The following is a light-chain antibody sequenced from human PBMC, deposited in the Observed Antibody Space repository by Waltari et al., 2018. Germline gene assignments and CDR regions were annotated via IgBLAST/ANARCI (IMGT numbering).Light chain of an antibody. CDR1: TIDVGAQHY. J-gene: IGLJ2*01. CDR3: SSYAGRNGVI. V-gene: IGLV2-8*01. Sequence: QSALTPPPSASGSPGQSLTLSCTGTTIDVGAQHYVPWYQHPPGKAPKLMLSEVTQRPSGVPDRFSGSKSGNTASLTVSGLQAEDEAVYYCSSYAGRNGVIFGGGTKLTVL. CDR2: EVT.